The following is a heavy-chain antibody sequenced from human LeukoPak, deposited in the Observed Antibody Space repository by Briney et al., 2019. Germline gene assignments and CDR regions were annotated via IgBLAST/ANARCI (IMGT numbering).Heavy chain of an antibody. J-gene: IGHJ6*02. Sequence: SETLSLTCTVSGGSISSYYWSWIRRPPGKGLEWIGYIYYSGSTNYNPSLKSRVTISVDTSKNQFSLKLSSVTAADTAVYYCARDSRNSGNYYYGMDVWGQGTTVTVSS. CDR1: GGSISSYY. CDR3: ARDSRNSGNYYYGMDV. CDR2: IYYSGST. D-gene: IGHD4-23*01. V-gene: IGHV4-59*01.